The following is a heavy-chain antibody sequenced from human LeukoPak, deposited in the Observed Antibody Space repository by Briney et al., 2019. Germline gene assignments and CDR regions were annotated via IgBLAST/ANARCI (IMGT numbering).Heavy chain of an antibody. Sequence: GESLKISCKGSGYSFTSYWIGWVRQMPGKGLEWMGIIYPGDSDTRYSPSFRGQVTFSVDKYISTAYLQWSSLKASDTAIYYCARVFGYSGYFDYWGQGTLVTVSS. CDR3: ARVFGYSGYFDY. CDR1: GYSFTSYW. V-gene: IGHV5-51*01. D-gene: IGHD5-12*01. CDR2: IYPGDSDT. J-gene: IGHJ4*02.